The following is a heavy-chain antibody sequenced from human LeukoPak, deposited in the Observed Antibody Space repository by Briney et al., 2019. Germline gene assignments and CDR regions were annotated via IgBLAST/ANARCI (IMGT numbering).Heavy chain of an antibody. J-gene: IGHJ4*02. D-gene: IGHD3-22*01. V-gene: IGHV3-30*18. CDR1: GFTFSTYG. Sequence: LPGGSLRLSCAASGFTFSTYGMHWVRQAPGKGLEWVAVISYDGSNKYYADSVKGRFTISRDNSKNTLYLQMNSLRAEDTAVYYCAKNREDYYDSSGYNNWGQGTLVTVSS. CDR3: AKNREDYYDSSGYNN. CDR2: ISYDGSNK.